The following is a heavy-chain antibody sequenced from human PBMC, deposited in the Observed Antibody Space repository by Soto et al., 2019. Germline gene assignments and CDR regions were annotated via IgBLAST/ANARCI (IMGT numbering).Heavy chain of an antibody. CDR3: AREVNSSPARGPNWFDP. CDR1: GDSINNSHW. V-gene: IGHV4-4*02. Sequence: QVQLQESGPGLVQPSGTLSLTCAVSGDSINNSHWWSWVRQTPGKGLEWIGETYHSGTTNYNPSLKTRVTISIDKSKNQFPLKMNSVTAADTAVYYCAREVNSSPARGPNWFDPWGPGTLVTVSS. J-gene: IGHJ5*02. D-gene: IGHD6-13*01. CDR2: TYHSGTT.